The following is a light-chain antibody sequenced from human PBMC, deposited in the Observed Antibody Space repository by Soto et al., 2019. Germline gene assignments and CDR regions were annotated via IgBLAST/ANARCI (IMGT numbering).Light chain of an antibody. V-gene: IGKV3-15*01. J-gene: IGKJ1*01. CDR2: DAS. Sequence: EIVVSQSPATLSVSQGERATLSCRASQSVDSNLAWYQQKPGQAPRLLIYDASTRATGIPARISGSGSGTEFTLTISSLQSEDFAVYYCQQYNNWRTFGQGTK. CDR3: QQYNNWRT. CDR1: QSVDSN.